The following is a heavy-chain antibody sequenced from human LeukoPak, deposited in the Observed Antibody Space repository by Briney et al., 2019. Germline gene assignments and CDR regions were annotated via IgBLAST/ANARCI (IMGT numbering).Heavy chain of an antibody. CDR2: ISYDGSNK. CDR3: AKDRPRLAYAFDI. Sequence: QSGGSLRLSCAASGFTFSSYGMHWVRQAPGKGLEWVAVISYDGSNKYYADSVKGRFTISRDNSKNTLYLQMNSLRAEDTAVYYCAKDRPRLAYAFDIWGQGTMVTVSS. CDR1: GFTFSSYG. V-gene: IGHV3-30*18. D-gene: IGHD2-21*01. J-gene: IGHJ3*02.